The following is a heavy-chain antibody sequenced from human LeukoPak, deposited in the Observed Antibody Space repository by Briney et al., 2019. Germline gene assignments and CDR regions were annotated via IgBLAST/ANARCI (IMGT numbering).Heavy chain of an antibody. J-gene: IGHJ4*02. D-gene: IGHD2-8*01. V-gene: IGHV3-53*01. CDR2: VYSGGST. Sequence: GSLRLSCAASGWTASNNYMSCVREPPGKRLECVSVVYSGGSTYYADSVKGRFTISRDSSKNTLYLQMNSLRAEDTAVYYCARGSSGYCANGVCSESRRGSSGIDYWGQGALVTVSS. CDR1: GWTASNNY. CDR3: ARGSSGYCANGVCSESRRGSSGIDY.